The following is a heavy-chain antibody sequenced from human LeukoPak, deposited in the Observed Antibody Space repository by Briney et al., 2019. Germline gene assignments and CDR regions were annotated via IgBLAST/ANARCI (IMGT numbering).Heavy chain of an antibody. V-gene: IGHV1-3*01. D-gene: IGHD3-9*01. CDR3: ARDPYFDWLLEGNYYYGMDV. Sequence: GASVKVSYKASGYTFTSYAMHWVRQAPGQRLEWMGWINAGNGNTKYSQNFQGRVTITRDTSASTAYMELSSLRSEDTAVYYCARDPYFDWLLEGNYYYGMDVWGQGTTVTVSS. CDR1: GYTFTSYA. CDR2: INAGNGNT. J-gene: IGHJ6*02.